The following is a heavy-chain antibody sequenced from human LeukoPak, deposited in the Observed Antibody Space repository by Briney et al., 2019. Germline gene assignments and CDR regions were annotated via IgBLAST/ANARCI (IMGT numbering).Heavy chain of an antibody. CDR2: ISGSGGST. D-gene: IGHD3-16*01. Sequence: GGSLRLSCAASGFTFSSYAMSWVRQAPGKGLEWVSAISGSGGSTYYADSVKGRFTISRDNSKNTAYLQMNSLKTEDTAVYYCTSTRGEDFDYWGQGTLVTVSS. CDR3: TSTRGEDFDY. V-gene: IGHV3-23*01. J-gene: IGHJ4*02. CDR1: GFTFSSYA.